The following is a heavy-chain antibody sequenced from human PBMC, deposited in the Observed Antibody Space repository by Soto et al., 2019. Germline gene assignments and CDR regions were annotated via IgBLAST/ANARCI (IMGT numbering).Heavy chain of an antibody. CDR3: ARVSGIAAPTTDYGMDV. D-gene: IGHD6-13*01. J-gene: IGHJ6*02. CDR2: INHSGST. Sequence: SETLSLTCAVYGGSFSGYYWSWIRQPPGKGLEWIGEINHSGSTNYNPSLKSRVTISVDTSKNQFSLKLSSVTAADTAVYYCARVSGIAAPTTDYGMDVWGQGTTVTVSS. V-gene: IGHV4-34*01. CDR1: GGSFSGYY.